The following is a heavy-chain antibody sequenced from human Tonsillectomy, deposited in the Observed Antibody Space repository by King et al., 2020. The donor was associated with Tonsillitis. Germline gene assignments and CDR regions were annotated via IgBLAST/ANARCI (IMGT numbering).Heavy chain of an antibody. V-gene: IGHV3-49*05. CDR2: IRSKAYGGTT. D-gene: IGHD1-1*01. Sequence: VQLVESGGGLVKPGRSLRLSCTASGFTFGDYAMSWFRQAPGKGLEWVGFIRSKAYGGTTEYAASVKGRFTISRDDSKSIAYLQMNSLKTEDTAVYYCTRVRQQTYYYYYGMAVWGQGTTVTVSS. CDR3: TRVRQQTYYYYYGMAV. CDR1: GFTFGDYA. J-gene: IGHJ6*02.